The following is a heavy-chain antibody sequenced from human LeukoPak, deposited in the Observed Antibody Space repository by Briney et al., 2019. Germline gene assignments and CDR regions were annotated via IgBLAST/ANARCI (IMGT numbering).Heavy chain of an antibody. V-gene: IGHV6-1*01. CDR2: TYSRSKRYN. CDR1: GDSVSSNNGA. CDR3: ARDVGSSGRYTFDY. Sequence: SQTLSLTCAISGDSVSSNNGAWNWIRQSPSRGLEWLGRTYSRSKRYNDYAVSMKGRITINPDSSKNQFSLQLNSVTPEDTAVYYCARDVGSSGRYTFDYWGQGTLVTVSS. D-gene: IGHD6-19*01. J-gene: IGHJ4*02.